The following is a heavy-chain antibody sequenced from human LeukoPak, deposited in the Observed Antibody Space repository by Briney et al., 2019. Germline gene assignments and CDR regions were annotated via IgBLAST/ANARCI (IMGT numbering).Heavy chain of an antibody. V-gene: IGHV4-4*09. J-gene: IGHJ4*02. Sequence: SETLSLTCTVSGGSISSYFWSWIRQPPGKELEWIGYIYSSGSTSYNPSLKSRVTISVDTSKNQFSLKLTSVTAADTAVYHCARGGSRVFDFWGQGTLVTVSS. D-gene: IGHD2-2*01. CDR2: IYSSGST. CDR1: GGSISSYF. CDR3: ARGGSRVFDF.